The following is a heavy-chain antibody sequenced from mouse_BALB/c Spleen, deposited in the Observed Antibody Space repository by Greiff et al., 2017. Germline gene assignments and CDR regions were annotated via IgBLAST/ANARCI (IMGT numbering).Heavy chain of an antibody. D-gene: IGHD2-4*01. CDR3: ARIDYDTMEY. V-gene: IGHV2-4-1*01. CDR1: GFSLTSYG. CDR2: IWSGGST. Sequence: VKLMESGPGLVQPSQSLSITCTVSGFSLTSYGVHWVRQSPGKGLEWLGVIWSGGSTDYNAAFISRLSISKDNSKSQVFFKMNSLQADDTAIYYSARIDYDTMEYRGQGTSVTVSS. J-gene: IGHJ4*01.